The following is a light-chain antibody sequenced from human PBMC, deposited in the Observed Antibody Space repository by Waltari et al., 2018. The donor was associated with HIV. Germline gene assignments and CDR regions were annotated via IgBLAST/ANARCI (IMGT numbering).Light chain of an antibody. CDR2: SNY. CDR1: SSNIGSNI. J-gene: IGLJ2*01. V-gene: IGLV1-44*01. Sequence: QSVLTQPPSASGTPGQRVTISCSGSSSNIGSNIVNWFQQLPGTAPQLLIYSNYQRPSGVPDRFSGSKSGTSASLAISGLQSEDEADYYCAAWDDSLNGPVFGGGTKLTVL. CDR3: AAWDDSLNGPV.